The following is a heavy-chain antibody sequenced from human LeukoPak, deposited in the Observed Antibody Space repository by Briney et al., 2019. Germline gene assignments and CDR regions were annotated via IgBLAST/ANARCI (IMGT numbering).Heavy chain of an antibody. V-gene: IGHV1-8*01. J-gene: IGHJ5*02. CDR1: GYTFTSYD. D-gene: IGHD6-19*01. CDR2: MNPNSGNT. CDR3: ARRRSSGWSKGNWFDP. Sequence: ASVKISCKASGYTFTSYDINWVRQATGQGLEWMGWMNPNSGNTGYAQKFRGRVTMTRNTPISTAYMELSSLRSEDTAVYYCARRRSSGWSKGNWFDPWGQGTLVTVSS.